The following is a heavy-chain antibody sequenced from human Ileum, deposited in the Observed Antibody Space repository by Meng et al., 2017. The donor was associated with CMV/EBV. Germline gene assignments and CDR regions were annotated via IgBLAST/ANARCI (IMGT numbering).Heavy chain of an antibody. D-gene: IGHD3-10*01. CDR1: GDSLSTSS. J-gene: IGHJ5*02. CDR2: ICGTGTT. Sequence: QVLVQVSGPGLVGPPEPLYLTCTFSGDSLSTSSWNWIRQSAGSRLEWIGRICGTGTTNYNPSFKSRVTLSLDKSKNQFSLKLSSVTAADTAVYYCARRIREVREISWENWLAPWGQGTLVTVSS. CDR3: ARRIREVREISWENWLAP. V-gene: IGHV4-4*07.